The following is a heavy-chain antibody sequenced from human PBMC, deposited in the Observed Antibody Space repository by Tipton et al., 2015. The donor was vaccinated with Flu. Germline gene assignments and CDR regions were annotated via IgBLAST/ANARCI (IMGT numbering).Heavy chain of an antibody. D-gene: IGHD6-19*01. CDR2: IYYSGST. V-gene: IGHV4-59*01. J-gene: IGHJ2*01. Sequence: TLSLTCTVSGGFISSYYWSWIRQPPGKGLEWIGYIYYSGSTNYNPSLKSRVTISVDTSKNQFSLKLSSVTAADTAVYYCARGYSSGWYNWYFDLWGRGTLVTVSS. CDR1: GGFISSYY. CDR3: ARGYSSGWYNWYFDL.